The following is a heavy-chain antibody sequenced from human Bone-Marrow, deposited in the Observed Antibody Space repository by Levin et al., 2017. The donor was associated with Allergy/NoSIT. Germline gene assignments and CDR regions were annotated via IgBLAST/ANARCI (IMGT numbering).Heavy chain of an antibody. CDR3: VRGYCSGGSCHRRVFDY. Sequence: GGSLRLSCAASGFTFSDHYMSWIRQAPGKGLEWLSYITNSGNDIYYPDSVKGRFTISRDNAKNSLYLQMNSLRAEDTAVYYCVRGYCSGGSCHRRVFDYWGQGTLVTVSS. CDR2: ITNSGNDI. CDR1: GFTFSDHY. J-gene: IGHJ4*02. V-gene: IGHV3-11*01. D-gene: IGHD2-15*01.